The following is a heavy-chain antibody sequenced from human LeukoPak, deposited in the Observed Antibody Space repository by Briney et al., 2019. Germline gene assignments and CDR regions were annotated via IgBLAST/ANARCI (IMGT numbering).Heavy chain of an antibody. V-gene: IGHV3-30*18. D-gene: IGHD1-26*01. CDR1: GFTLTSYA. CDR3: AKNKGAGSGSYYYYLDY. J-gene: IGHJ4*02. Sequence: GGSLRLSCAASGFTLTSYAVHWVRQAPAKGLEWVAVMSIDGTDKYYADFVKGRFTISRDNARNILYLQMNSLRAEDTAVYYCAKNKGAGSGSYYYYLDYWGQGTQVTVSS. CDR2: MSIDGTDK.